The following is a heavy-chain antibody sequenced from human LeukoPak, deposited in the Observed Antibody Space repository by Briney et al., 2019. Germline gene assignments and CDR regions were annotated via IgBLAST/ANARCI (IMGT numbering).Heavy chain of an antibody. CDR2: IIPIFGTA. Sequence: SVKVSCKASGGTFSSYAISWVRQAPGQGLEWMGGIIPIFGTANYAQKFQGRVTITADESTGTAYMELSSLRSEDTAVYYCARDAGGSGYSYFDYWGQGTLVTVSS. V-gene: IGHV1-69*13. CDR1: GGTFSSYA. D-gene: IGHD3-22*01. J-gene: IGHJ4*02. CDR3: ARDAGGSGYSYFDY.